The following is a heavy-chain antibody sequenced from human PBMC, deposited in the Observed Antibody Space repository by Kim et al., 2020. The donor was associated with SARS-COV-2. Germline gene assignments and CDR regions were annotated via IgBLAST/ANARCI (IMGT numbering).Heavy chain of an antibody. CDR3: ARAKQCPVPSGMDV. V-gene: IGHV3-33*01. CDR1: GFTFSSYG. J-gene: IGHJ6*02. D-gene: IGHD6-19*01. Sequence: GGSLRLSCAASGFTFSSYGMHWVRQAPGKGLEWVAVIWYDGSNKYSADSVKGRFTISRDNSKNTLYLQMHSLRAEDTAVYYCARAKQCPVPSGMDVWGQG. CDR2: IWYDGSNK.